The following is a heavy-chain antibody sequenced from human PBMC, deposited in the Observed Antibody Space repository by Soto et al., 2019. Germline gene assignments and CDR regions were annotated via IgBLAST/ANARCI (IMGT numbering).Heavy chain of an antibody. CDR1: GGTFSSYA. J-gene: IGHJ4*02. CDR2: IIPIFGTA. V-gene: IGHV1-69*06. CDR3: ARDYYDSSGYYHGGYFDY. D-gene: IGHD3-22*01. Sequence: SVKVSCKASGGTFSSYAISWVRQAPGQGLEWMGGIIPIFGTANYAQKFQGRVTITADKSTSTAYMELSSLRSEDTAVYYCARDYYDSSGYYHGGYFDYWGQGTLVTVSS.